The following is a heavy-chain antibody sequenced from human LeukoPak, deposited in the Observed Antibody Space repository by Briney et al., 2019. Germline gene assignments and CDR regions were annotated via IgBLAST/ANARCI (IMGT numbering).Heavy chain of an antibody. CDR2: ISGSGGST. V-gene: IGHV3-23*01. CDR1: GFTFSSYA. CDR3: AKGLNYDFWSGYYTNDY. Sequence: GRSLRLSCAASGFTFSSYAMRWVLQAPGKGLEWVSAISGSGGSTYYADSVKGRFTISRDNSKNTLYLQMNSLGAEDTAVYYCAKGLNYDFWSGYYTNDYWGQGTLVTVSS. J-gene: IGHJ4*02. D-gene: IGHD3-3*01.